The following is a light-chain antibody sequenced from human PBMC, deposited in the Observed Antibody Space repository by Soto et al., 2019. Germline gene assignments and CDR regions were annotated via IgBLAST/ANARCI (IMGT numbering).Light chain of an antibody. CDR1: SGDVGGYNY. CDR3: TSYAGSNIFV. V-gene: IGLV2-8*01. CDR2: EVI. Sequence: QSALTQPPSASGSPGQSVTISRTGTSGDVGGYNYVSWYQQHPGKAPKLMIYEVIKRPSGVPDRFSGSKSGNTASLTVSGLQAEDEADYYCTSYAGSNIFVFGTGTKLTVL. J-gene: IGLJ1*01.